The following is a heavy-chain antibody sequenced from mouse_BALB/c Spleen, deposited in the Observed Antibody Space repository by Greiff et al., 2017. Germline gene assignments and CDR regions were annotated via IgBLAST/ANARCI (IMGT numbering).Heavy chain of an antibody. CDR3: ARQGDYDDFDY. CDR2: ISSGGSYT. D-gene: IGHD2-4*01. J-gene: IGHJ2*01. V-gene: IGHV5-9-3*01. CDR1: GFTFSSYA. Sequence: EVQRVESGGGLVKPGGSLKLSCAASGFTFSSYAMSWVRQTPEQRLEWVATISSGGSYTYYPDSVKGRFTISRDNAKNTLYLQMSSLRSEDTAMYYCARQGDYDDFDYWGQGTTLTVSS.